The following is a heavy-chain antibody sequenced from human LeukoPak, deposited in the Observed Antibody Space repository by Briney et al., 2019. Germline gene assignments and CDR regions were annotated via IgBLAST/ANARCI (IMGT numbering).Heavy chain of an antibody. CDR1: GFTVSSNY. D-gene: IGHD2-15*01. J-gene: IGHJ6*02. Sequence: GGSLRLSCAASGFTVSSNYMSWVRQAPGKGLEWGSVIYSGGSTYYADSVKGRFTISRDNSKNTLYLQMNSLRAEDTAVYYCARDLRGGVAATGAWYYYGMDVWGQGTTVTVSS. CDR3: ARDLRGGVAATGAWYYYGMDV. V-gene: IGHV3-53*01. CDR2: IYSGGST.